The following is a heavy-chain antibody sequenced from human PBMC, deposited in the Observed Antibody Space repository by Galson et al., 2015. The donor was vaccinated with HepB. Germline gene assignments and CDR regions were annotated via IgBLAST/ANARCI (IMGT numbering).Heavy chain of an antibody. CDR1: GYTFTSYY. J-gene: IGHJ3*02. Sequence: SVKVSCKASGYTFTSYYMHWVRQAPGQGLEWMGIINPSGGSTSYAQKFQGRVTMTRDTSTSTVYMELSSLRSEDTAVYYRARDRKVEDAFDIWGQGTMVTVSS. CDR3: ARDRKVEDAFDI. V-gene: IGHV1-46*03. CDR2: INPSGGST. D-gene: IGHD2-2*01.